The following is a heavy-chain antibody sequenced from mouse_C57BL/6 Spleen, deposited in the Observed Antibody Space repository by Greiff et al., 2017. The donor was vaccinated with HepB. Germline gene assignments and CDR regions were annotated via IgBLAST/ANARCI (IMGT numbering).Heavy chain of an antibody. CDR2: IDPSDSYT. CDR3: ARKRITTVVATDYAMDY. CDR1: GYTFTSYW. V-gene: IGHV1-50*01. J-gene: IGHJ4*01. Sequence: QVHVKQSGAELVKPGASVKLSCKASGYTFTSYWMQWVKQRPGQGLEWIGEIDPSDSYTNYNQKFKGKATLTVDTSSSTAYMQLSSLTSEDSAVYYCARKRITTVVATDYAMDYWGQGTSVTVSS. D-gene: IGHD1-1*01.